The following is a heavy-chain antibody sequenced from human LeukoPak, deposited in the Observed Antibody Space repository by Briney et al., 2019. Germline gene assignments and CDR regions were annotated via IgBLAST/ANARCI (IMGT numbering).Heavy chain of an antibody. D-gene: IGHD6-13*01. CDR3: ARVSSSWYWNDAIDI. CDR2: IYYSGST. J-gene: IGHJ3*02. V-gene: IGHV4-59*01. Sequence: SETLSLTCTVSGGSISSYYWSWIRQPPGKGLEWIGYIYYSGSTNYNPSLKSRVTIPVDTSKNQFSLKLSSVTAADTAVYYCARVSSSWYWNDAIDIWGQGTMVTVSS. CDR1: GGSISSYY.